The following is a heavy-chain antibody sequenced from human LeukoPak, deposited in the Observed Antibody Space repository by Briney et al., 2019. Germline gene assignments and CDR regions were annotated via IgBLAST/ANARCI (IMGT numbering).Heavy chain of an antibody. CDR1: GFTFDDYA. D-gene: IGHD4-17*01. CDR3: AKDDYGDRKGAFDI. J-gene: IGHJ3*02. V-gene: IGHV3-9*01. Sequence: GRSLRLSCAASGFTFDDYAMHRVRQAPGKGLEWVSGISWNSGSIGYADSVKGRFTISRDNAKNSLYLQMNSLRAEDTALYYCAKDDYGDRKGAFDIWGQGTMVTVSS. CDR2: ISWNSGSI.